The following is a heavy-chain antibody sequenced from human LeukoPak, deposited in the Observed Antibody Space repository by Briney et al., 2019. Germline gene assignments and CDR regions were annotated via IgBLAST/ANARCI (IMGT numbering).Heavy chain of an antibody. CDR1: GFTFSTYN. CDR3: AKSYNGYESKPDY. D-gene: IGHD5-12*01. J-gene: IGHJ4*02. CDR2: ISGSSSII. Sequence: PGGSLRLSCAASGFTFSTYNMNWVRQAPGKGLEWVSHISGSSSIIYYADSVKGRFTISRDNSKITLYLQMNSLRAEDTAVYYCAKSYNGYESKPDYWGQGTLVTVSS. V-gene: IGHV3-23*01.